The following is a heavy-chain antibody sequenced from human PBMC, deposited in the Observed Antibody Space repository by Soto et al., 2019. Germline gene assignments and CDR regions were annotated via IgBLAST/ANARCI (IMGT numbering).Heavy chain of an antibody. CDR3: ARVGSGWYGVWDYYYYGMDV. CDR2: ISAYNGNT. Sequence: SVKVSCKASGYTFTSYGISWVLQAPGQGLEWMGWISAYNGNTNYAQKLQGRVTMTTDTSTSTAYMELRSLRSDDTAVYYCARVGSGWYGVWDYYYYGMDVWGQGTTVTVS. J-gene: IGHJ6*02. V-gene: IGHV1-18*01. D-gene: IGHD6-19*01. CDR1: GYTFTSYG.